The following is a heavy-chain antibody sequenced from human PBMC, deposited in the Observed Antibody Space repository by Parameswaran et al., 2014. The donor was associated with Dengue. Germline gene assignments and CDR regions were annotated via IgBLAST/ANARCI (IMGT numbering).Heavy chain of an antibody. CDR2: ISSSGSTI. V-gene: IGHV3-48*03. D-gene: IGHD6-19*01. J-gene: IGHJ5*02. Sequence: WIRQPPGKGLEWVSYISSSGSTIYYADSVKGRFTISRDNAKNSLYLQMNSLRAEDTAVYYCARESDPYSSGCCWFDPWGQGTLATVSS. CDR3: ARESDPYSSGCCWFDP.